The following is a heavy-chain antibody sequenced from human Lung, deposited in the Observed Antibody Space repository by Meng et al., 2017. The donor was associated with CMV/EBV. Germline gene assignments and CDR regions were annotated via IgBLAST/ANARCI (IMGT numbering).Heavy chain of an antibody. CDR2: IYGSGTT. J-gene: IGHJ4*02. V-gene: IGHV3-66*02. D-gene: IGHD5-18*01. CDR1: GFTVSRNY. Sequence: GEXXTISCAASGFTVSRNYMGWVRQAPGKGLEWVSVIYGSGTTNYPDFVKGRFTISRDNSRNTVYLQMNSLRAEDTAVYFCARGADTPMVLPPDFWRQGALVTVSS. CDR3: ARGADTPMVLPPDF.